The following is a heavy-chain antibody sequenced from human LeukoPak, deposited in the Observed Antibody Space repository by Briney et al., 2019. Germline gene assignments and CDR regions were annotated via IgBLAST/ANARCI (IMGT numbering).Heavy chain of an antibody. CDR2: ISSSGSTI. CDR3: VRELILAYCGGDCSNAVGY. CDR1: GFTFSSYE. J-gene: IGHJ4*02. V-gene: IGHV3-48*03. D-gene: IGHD2-21*02. Sequence: PGGSLRLSCAASGFTFSSYEMNWVRQAPGKGLEWVSYISSSGSTIYYADSVKGRFTISRDNAKNSLYLQMNSLRAEDTAVYYCVRELILAYCGGDCSNAVGYWGQGTLVTVSS.